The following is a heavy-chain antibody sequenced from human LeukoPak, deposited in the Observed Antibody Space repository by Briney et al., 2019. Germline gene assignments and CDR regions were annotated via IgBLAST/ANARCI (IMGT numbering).Heavy chain of an antibody. CDR1: GGPFSGYF. D-gene: IGHD3-10*01. J-gene: IGHJ4*02. V-gene: IGHV4-34*01. CDR3: ARRYYYNLGSFPFDF. CDR2: IHNSGTT. Sequence: SETLSLTCAVSGGPFSGYFWSWIRQSSGKGLEWIGEIHNSGTTNYKPSLNSRVTISEDTSKNQFYLNLSSVTAADTAVYYCARRYYYNLGSFPFDFWGQGTLVTVSS.